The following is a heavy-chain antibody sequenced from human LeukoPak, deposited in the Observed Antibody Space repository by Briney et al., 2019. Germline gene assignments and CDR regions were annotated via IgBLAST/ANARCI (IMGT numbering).Heavy chain of an antibody. Sequence: ASVEVSCKASGYTFTSCGISWVRQAPGRGLEWMGWISAYNGNTNYAEKFQGRVTITADKSTSTAYMELSSLRSEDTAVYYCARTLRDVGYYYYMDVWGKGTTVTISS. CDR3: ARTLRDVGYYYYMDV. D-gene: IGHD3-10*01. CDR1: GYTFTSCG. CDR2: ISAYNGNT. J-gene: IGHJ6*03. V-gene: IGHV1-18*01.